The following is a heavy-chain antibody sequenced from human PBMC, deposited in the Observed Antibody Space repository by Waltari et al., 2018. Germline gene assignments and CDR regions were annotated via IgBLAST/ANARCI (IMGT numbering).Heavy chain of an antibody. Sequence: QITLKESGPTLVKPTQTLTLTCTFSGFSLSTSGVGVGWIRQPPGKALEWLALIYWNDDKRYSPSLKSRLTITKDTSKNQVVLTMTNMDPVDTATYYCAHKITMVQGVIWVFDYWGQGTLVTVSS. CDR3: AHKITMVQGVIWVFDY. V-gene: IGHV2-5*01. J-gene: IGHJ4*02. CDR2: IYWNDDK. D-gene: IGHD3-10*01. CDR1: GFSLSTSGVG.